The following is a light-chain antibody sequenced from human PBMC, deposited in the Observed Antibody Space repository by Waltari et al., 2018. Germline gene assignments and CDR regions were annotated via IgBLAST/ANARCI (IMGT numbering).Light chain of an antibody. J-gene: IGLJ3*02. CDR2: GNQ. CDR1: SPNIGAGYD. CDR3: QSFDSSLRTSV. V-gene: IGLV1-40*01. Sequence: QSVLTQPPSVSGAPGQRVTLSCTGSSPNIGAGYDVHWYQQIPGTAPKLLIYGNQARPSGVPDRFSGSQSGTSASLAITGLQAEDEADYYCQSFDSSLRTSVFGGGSRLTVL.